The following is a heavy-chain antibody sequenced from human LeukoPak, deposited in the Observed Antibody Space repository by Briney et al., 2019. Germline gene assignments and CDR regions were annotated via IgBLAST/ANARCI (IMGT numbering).Heavy chain of an antibody. D-gene: IGHD3-10*01. CDR1: GFTFDDYA. Sequence: GGSLRLSCAASGFTFDDYAMHWVRQAPGKGLEWFSGISWNSGSIGYADSVKGRFTISRDNAKNSLYLQMNSLRAEDTALYYCVGSGSYPIPHDYWGQGTLVTVSS. CDR3: VGSGSYPIPHDY. J-gene: IGHJ4*02. V-gene: IGHV3-9*01. CDR2: ISWNSGSI.